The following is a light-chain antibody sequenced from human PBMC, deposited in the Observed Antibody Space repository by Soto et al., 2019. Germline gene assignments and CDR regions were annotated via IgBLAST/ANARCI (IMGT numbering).Light chain of an antibody. CDR1: SSDVGSYNL. J-gene: IGLJ1*01. CDR2: EGS. Sequence: QSFLTQPASVSGSPGQSITISCTGTSSDVGSYNLVSWYQQHPGKAPKLMIYEGSKRPSGVSNRFSGSKSGNTASLTISGLQAEDEADYYCCSYAGSSLYVFGTGTKVTVL. CDR3: CSYAGSSLYV. V-gene: IGLV2-23*01.